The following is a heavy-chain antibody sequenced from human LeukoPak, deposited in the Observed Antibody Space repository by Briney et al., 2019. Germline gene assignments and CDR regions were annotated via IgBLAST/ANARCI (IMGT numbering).Heavy chain of an antibody. V-gene: IGHV4-61*02. J-gene: IGHJ5*02. CDR1: GGSISSGSYY. Sequence: SETLSLTCTVSGGSISSGSYYWSWIRQPAGKGLEWIGRIYTSGSTNYNPSLKSRVTMSVDTSKNQFSLKLSSVTAADTAVYYCARGPEWLYPAKGFDPWGQGTLVTVSS. CDR2: IYTSGST. D-gene: IGHD3-3*01. CDR3: ARGPEWLYPAKGFDP.